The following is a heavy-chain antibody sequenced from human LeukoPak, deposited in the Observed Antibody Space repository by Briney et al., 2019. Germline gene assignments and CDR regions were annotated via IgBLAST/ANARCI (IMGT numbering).Heavy chain of an antibody. CDR3: ARDHDSWRSDY. CDR1: GGSISSSSYY. CDR2: IYTSGST. D-gene: IGHD6-13*01. Sequence: SETLSLTCTVSGGSISSSSYYWGWIRQPPGKGLEWIGRIYTSGSTNYNPSLKSRVTMSVDTSKNQFSLKLSSVTAADTAVYYCARDHDSWRSDYWGQGTLVTVSS. J-gene: IGHJ4*02. V-gene: IGHV4-39*07.